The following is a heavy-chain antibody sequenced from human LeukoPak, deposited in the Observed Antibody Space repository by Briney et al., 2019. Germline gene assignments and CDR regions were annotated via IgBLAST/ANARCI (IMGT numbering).Heavy chain of an antibody. Sequence: ASVKVSCKASGDTFSSSAISWVRQAPGQGLEWMGKIILPLDITNYAQQFQGGVTITTDKSTDTVFLELSSPRSQDTAVYYCARSSVTGHFDFWGQGTLVTVSS. V-gene: IGHV1-69*04. J-gene: IGHJ4*02. D-gene: IGHD6-19*01. CDR2: IILPLDIT. CDR3: ARSSVTGHFDF. CDR1: GDTFSSSA.